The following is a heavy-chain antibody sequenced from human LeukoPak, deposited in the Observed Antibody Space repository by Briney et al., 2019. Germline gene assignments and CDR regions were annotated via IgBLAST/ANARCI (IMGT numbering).Heavy chain of an antibody. CDR1: GFTVSSNY. D-gene: IGHD5-12*01. CDR2: IYSGGST. CDR3: ARDLRVEIVATTSDPLRY. V-gene: IGHV3-66*01. Sequence: QPGASLRLSCAASGFTVSSNYMSSVSQAPGKGLGWVSVIYSGGSTYYAASGKGRFTISRDNSKNTLYLQMNSLRAEDTAVYYCARDLRVEIVATTSDPLRYWGQGTLVTVSS. J-gene: IGHJ4*02.